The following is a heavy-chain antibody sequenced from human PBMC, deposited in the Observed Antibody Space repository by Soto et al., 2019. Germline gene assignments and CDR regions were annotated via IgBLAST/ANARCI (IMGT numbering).Heavy chain of an antibody. V-gene: IGHV3-23*01. D-gene: IGHD3-3*01. J-gene: IGHJ4*02. CDR1: GFTFSSYA. CDR2: ISGSGGST. Sequence: EVQLLESGGGLVQPGGSLRLSCAASGFTFSSYAMSWVRQAPGKGLEWVSAISGSGGSTYYADSVKGRFTISRDNSKHTLYLQMNSLRAEDTAVYYCAKDALYYDFWSGSQPMDWADYWGQGTLVTVSS. CDR3: AKDALYYDFWSGSQPMDWADY.